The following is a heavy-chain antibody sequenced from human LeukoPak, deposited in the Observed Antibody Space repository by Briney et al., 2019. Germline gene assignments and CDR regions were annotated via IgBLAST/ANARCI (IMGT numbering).Heavy chain of an antibody. J-gene: IGHJ4*02. CDR2: ISSSSSYI. CDR1: GFTFSSYS. V-gene: IGHV3-21*01. Sequence: GGSLRLSCAASGFTFSSYSMNWVRQAPGKGLEWVSSISSSSSYIYYADSVKGRFTLSRDNAKNSLYLQMNSLRAEDTAVYYCARHPSGYCSGGSCYLRIDYWGQGTLVTVSS. D-gene: IGHD2-15*01. CDR3: ARHPSGYCSGGSCYLRIDY.